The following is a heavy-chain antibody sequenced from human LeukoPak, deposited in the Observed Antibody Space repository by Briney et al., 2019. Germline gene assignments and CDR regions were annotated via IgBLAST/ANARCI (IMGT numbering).Heavy chain of an antibody. D-gene: IGHD3-22*01. V-gene: IGHV3-21*01. J-gene: IGHJ3*02. CDR2: ISSSSSYI. CDR3: ARDPLYASSGYRAFDI. CDR1: GFTFSNYW. Sequence: PGGSLRLSCEAAGFTFSNYWRSWLRQAPGKGLEWVSSISSSSSYIYYADSVKGRFTISRDNAKNSLYLQMNRLRAEPTAVYYCARDPLYASSGYRAFDIWGQGTMVTVSS.